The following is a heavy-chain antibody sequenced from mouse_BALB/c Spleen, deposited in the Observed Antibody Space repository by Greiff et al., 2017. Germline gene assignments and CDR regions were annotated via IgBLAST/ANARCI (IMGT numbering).Heavy chain of an antibody. V-gene: IGHV5-4*02. J-gene: IGHJ4*01. D-gene: IGHD2-14*01. CDR2: ISDGGSYT. CDR1: GFTFSDYY. CDR3: AREGVRRGYAMDY. Sequence: EVKLVESGGGLVKPGGSLKLSCAASGFTFSDYYMYWVRPTPEKRLEWVATISDGGSYTYYPDSVKGRFTISRDNAKNNLYLQMSSLKSEDTAMYYCAREGVRRGYAMDYWGQGTSVTVSS.